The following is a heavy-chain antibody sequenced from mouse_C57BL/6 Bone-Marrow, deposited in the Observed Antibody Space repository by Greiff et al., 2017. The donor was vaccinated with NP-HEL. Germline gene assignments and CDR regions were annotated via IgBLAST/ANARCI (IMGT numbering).Heavy chain of an antibody. CDR3: ERWVPRRDWYFDV. J-gene: IGHJ1*03. V-gene: IGHV1-80*01. Sequence: QVQLQQSGAELVKPGASVKISCKASGYAFSSYWMNWVKQRPGKGLEWIGQIYPGDGDTNYNGKFKGKATLTADKSSSTAYMQLSSLTSEDSAVYFCERWVPRRDWYFDVWGTGTTVTVSS. CDR2: IYPGDGDT. CDR1: GYAFSSYW.